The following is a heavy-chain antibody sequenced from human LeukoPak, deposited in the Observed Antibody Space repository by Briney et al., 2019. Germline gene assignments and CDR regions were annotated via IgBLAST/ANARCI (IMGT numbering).Heavy chain of an antibody. J-gene: IGHJ5*02. CDR3: AREDYGDYEAQP. CDR1: GGTFSSYA. CDR2: IIPIFGTA. D-gene: IGHD4-17*01. Sequence: GASVKVSCKASGGTFSSYAISWVRQAPGQGLEWTGGIIPIFGTANYAQKFQGRVTITADESTSTAYMELSSLRSEDTAVYYCAREDYGDYEAQPWGQGTLVTVSS. V-gene: IGHV1-69*13.